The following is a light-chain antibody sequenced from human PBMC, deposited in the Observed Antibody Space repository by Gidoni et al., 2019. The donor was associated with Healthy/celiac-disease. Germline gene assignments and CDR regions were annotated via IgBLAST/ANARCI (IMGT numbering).Light chain of an antibody. CDR1: PSISSY. Sequence: IQMSQSPSSLSASVGDRVTITCRASPSISSYLNWYQQKPGKAPKLLIYAASSLQSGDPSRFSGRGSGTDFTITISSLQPEDFATYYCQQSYSTPFTFGPGTKVEIK. V-gene: IGKV1-39*01. CDR2: AAS. CDR3: QQSYSTPFT. J-gene: IGKJ3*01.